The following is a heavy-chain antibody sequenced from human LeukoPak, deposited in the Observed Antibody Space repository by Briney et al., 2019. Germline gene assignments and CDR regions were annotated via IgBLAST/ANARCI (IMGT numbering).Heavy chain of an antibody. Sequence: GGSLRLSCAASGFTFSSFAMSWVRQAPGKGLEWVSAISDSGNTYHADSVKSRFTISRDSSKNTLFLQMNRLRPEDAAVYYCAKAPVTTCRGAYCYPFDYWGQGTLVTVSS. CDR3: AKAPVTTCRGAYCYPFDY. CDR1: GFTFSSFA. D-gene: IGHD2-21*01. CDR2: ISDSGNT. J-gene: IGHJ4*02. V-gene: IGHV3-23*01.